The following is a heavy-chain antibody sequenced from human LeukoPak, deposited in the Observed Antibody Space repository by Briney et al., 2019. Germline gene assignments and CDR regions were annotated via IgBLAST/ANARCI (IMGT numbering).Heavy chain of an antibody. Sequence: ASVTVSCKASGYTFTSYDINWVRQATGQGLEWMGWMNPNSGNTGYAQKFQGRVTMTRNTSISTAYMELSSLRSEDTAVYYCARGREYYYDSIDYWGQGTLVTVSS. D-gene: IGHD3-22*01. V-gene: IGHV1-8*01. CDR1: GYTFTSYD. CDR3: ARGREYYYDSIDY. J-gene: IGHJ4*02. CDR2: MNPNSGNT.